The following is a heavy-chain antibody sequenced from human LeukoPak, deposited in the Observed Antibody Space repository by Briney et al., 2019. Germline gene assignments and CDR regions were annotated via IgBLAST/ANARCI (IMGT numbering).Heavy chain of an antibody. CDR2: MNPNSGNT. CDR3: ARDGTYEAVAGTGPYGMDV. J-gene: IGHJ6*02. D-gene: IGHD6-19*01. V-gene: IGHV1-8*01. Sequence: ASVKVSCKASGYTFTSYDINWVRQATGQGLEWMGWMNPNSGNTGYAQKFQGRVTMTRNTSISTAYMELSSLRSEDTAVYYCARDGTYEAVAGTGPYGMDVWGQGTTVTVSS. CDR1: GYTFTSYD.